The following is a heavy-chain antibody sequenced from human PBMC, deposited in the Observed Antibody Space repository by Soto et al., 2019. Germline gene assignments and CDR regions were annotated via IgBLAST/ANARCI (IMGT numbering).Heavy chain of an antibody. CDR2: ISYDGSNK. CDR1: GFTFSSYA. V-gene: IGHV3-30-3*01. Sequence: GGSLRLSCAASGFTFSSYAMHWVRQAPGKGLEWVAVISYDGSNKYYADSVKGRFTISRDNSKNTLYLQMNSLRAEDTAVYYCARSLWKQQLVHWFDPWGQGTLVTVSS. D-gene: IGHD6-13*01. CDR3: ARSLWKQQLVHWFDP. J-gene: IGHJ5*02.